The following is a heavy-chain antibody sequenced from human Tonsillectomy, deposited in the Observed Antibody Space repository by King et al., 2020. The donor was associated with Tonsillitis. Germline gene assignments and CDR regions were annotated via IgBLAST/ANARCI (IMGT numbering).Heavy chain of an antibody. Sequence: QLQESGPGLVKPSQTLSLTCTVSGGSINSGGYYWSWIRQHPGKGLEWIGYISYSGNTYYNPSLKSRVTISVDTSKKQFSLKLSSVTAADTAAYYCASDWGNYGGNSWGQGTLVTVSS. CDR3: ASDWGNYGGNS. J-gene: IGHJ4*02. V-gene: IGHV4-31*03. CDR1: GGSINSGGYY. CDR2: ISYSGNT. D-gene: IGHD4-23*01.